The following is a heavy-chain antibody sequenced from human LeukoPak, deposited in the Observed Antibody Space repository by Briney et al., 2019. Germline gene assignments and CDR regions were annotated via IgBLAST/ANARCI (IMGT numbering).Heavy chain of an antibody. CDR1: GAYVDTFY. Sequence: PSETLSLTCNAYGAYVDTFYWSWTRQSPGKGLEWLGYVYYSGTTSFNPSLESRVTMSVDTSKNQIYLRLRSVTAADTAVYYCARLGFWSVHRVYAMDVWGQGTTVTVSS. V-gene: IGHV4-59*08. J-gene: IGHJ6*02. D-gene: IGHD3-3*01. CDR3: ARLGFWSVHRVYAMDV. CDR2: VYYSGTT.